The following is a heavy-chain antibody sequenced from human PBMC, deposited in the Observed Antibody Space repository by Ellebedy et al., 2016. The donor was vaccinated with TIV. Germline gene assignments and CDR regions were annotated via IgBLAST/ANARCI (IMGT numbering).Heavy chain of an antibody. Sequence: SGPTLVKPTQTLTLTCTFSGFSLSTSGVGVGWIRQPPGKALEWLALFYWDDDEHYSPSLKSRLTITKDTSKNQVVLTMTNMDPVDTATYYCAHRPNGLVYFDSWGQGTLVTVSS. CDR2: FYWDDDE. D-gene: IGHD6-19*01. V-gene: IGHV2-5*02. J-gene: IGHJ4*02. CDR3: AHRPNGLVYFDS. CDR1: GFSLSTSGVG.